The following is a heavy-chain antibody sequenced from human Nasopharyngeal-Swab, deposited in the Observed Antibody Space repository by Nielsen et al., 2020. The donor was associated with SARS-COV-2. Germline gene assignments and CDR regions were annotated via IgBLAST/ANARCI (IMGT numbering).Heavy chain of an antibody. CDR3: ARGAHSSSSGVGNWFDP. CDR2: IYYSGST. D-gene: IGHD6-6*01. Sequence: RQAPGKGLEWIGYIYYSGSTNYNPSLKSRVTISVDTSKNQFSLKLSSVTAADTAVYYCARGAHSSSSGVGNWFDPWGQGTLVTVSS. J-gene: IGHJ5*02. V-gene: IGHV4-59*12.